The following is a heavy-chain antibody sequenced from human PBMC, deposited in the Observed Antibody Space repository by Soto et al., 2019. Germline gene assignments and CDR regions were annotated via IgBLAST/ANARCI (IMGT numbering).Heavy chain of an antibody. CDR1: GGSMETYY. V-gene: IGHV4-4*07. CDR2: IFSSGLT. CDR3: ARDRELPRFDY. D-gene: IGHD3-10*01. J-gene: IGHJ4*02. Sequence: SETLSLTCSVSGGSMETYYWSWVRQPAGKGLEWIGHIFSSGLTTYNPSLGSRVTISIDTSKSQFSLKLDSVTAADTATYFCARDRELPRFDYWGQGALVTVSS.